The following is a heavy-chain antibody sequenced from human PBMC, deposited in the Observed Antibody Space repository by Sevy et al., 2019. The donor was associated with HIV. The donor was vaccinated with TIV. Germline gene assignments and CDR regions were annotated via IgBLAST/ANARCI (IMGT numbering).Heavy chain of an antibody. CDR1: GVIFDDYG. CDR3: ARHGYGYGYHALLDYYYGMDV. D-gene: IGHD5-18*01. J-gene: IGHJ6*02. V-gene: IGHV3-20*04. Sequence: GGSLRLSCAASGVIFDDYGMSWVRQAPGKGLEWVSGINWNGGSTGYADSVKGRFTISRDNAKNSLYLQMNSRRAEDTALYYCARHGYGYGYHALLDYYYGMDVWGQGTTVTVSS. CDR2: INWNGGST.